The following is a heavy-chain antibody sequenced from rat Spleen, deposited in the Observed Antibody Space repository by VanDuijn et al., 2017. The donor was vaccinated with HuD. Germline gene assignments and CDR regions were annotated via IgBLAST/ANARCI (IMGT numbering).Heavy chain of an antibody. J-gene: IGHJ2*01. D-gene: IGHD5-1*01. Sequence: EVQLVESGGGLVQPGRYMKLSCVASGFTFSDYYMAWVRQAPKKGLEWVESISYEGSGTYYGDSVKGRFTISRDNAKSTLSLQMNSLRSEDTATYYCARLTGGPFDYWGQGVMGTVSS. CDR3: ARLTGGPFDY. CDR1: GFTFSDYY. V-gene: IGHV5-22*01. CDR2: ISYEGSGT.